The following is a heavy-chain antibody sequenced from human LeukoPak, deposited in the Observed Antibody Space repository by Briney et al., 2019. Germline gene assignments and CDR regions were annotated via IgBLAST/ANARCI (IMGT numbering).Heavy chain of an antibody. CDR2: IYPSGGST. D-gene: IGHD6-6*01. J-gene: IGHJ6*03. Sequence: ASVKVSCKASGYSFTSYHMHWVRQAPGQGLEWMGIIYPSGGSTNYAQKFQGRVTMTRDTSTSTVYMELSSLRSEDTAVYYCAREDLYSGSPGNYYYMDVWGKGTTVTVSS. CDR3: AREDLYSGSPGNYYYMDV. CDR1: GYSFTSYH. V-gene: IGHV1-46*01.